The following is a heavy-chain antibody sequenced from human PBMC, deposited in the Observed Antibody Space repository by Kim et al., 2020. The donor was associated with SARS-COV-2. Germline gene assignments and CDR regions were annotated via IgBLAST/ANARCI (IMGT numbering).Heavy chain of an antibody. CDR2: IKQDGSEK. J-gene: IGHJ3*02. CDR1: GFTFSDYW. CDR3: ARRKRSGWTTDAFDI. Sequence: GGSLRLSCAASGFTFSDYWMSWVRQAPGKGLEWVANIKQDGSEKYYVDSVKGRFTISRDNAKNSLYLQMNSLRDEETAVYYCARRKRSGWTTDAFDIWG. D-gene: IGHD6-19*01. V-gene: IGHV3-7*03.